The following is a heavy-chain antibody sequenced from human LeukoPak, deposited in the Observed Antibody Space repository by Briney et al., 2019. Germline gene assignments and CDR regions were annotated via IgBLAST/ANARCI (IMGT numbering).Heavy chain of an antibody. Sequence: GGSLRLSCAASGFTFSSYWMSWVRQAPGKGLEWVANIKQDGSQIHYVDSVKGRFTISRDNTKNSLFQQMNSLRAEDTAVYYCARLKDDSTKFDYWGQRTLVTVSS. CDR3: ARLKDDSTKFDY. CDR1: GFTFSSYW. V-gene: IGHV3-7*01. D-gene: IGHD2/OR15-2a*01. CDR2: IKQDGSQI. J-gene: IGHJ4*02.